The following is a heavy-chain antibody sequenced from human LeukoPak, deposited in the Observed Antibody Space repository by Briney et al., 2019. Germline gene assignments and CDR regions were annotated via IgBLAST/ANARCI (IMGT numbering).Heavy chain of an antibody. Sequence: SSETLSLTCTVSGYSISSGYYWGWIRQPPGKGLEWIGSIYYSGSTYYNPSLKSRVTISVDTSKNQFSLKLSSVTAADTAVYYCARLQQLAYNWLDPWGQGTLVTVSS. CDR2: IYYSGST. CDR3: ARLQQLAYNWLDP. D-gene: IGHD6-13*01. CDR1: GYSISSGYY. V-gene: IGHV4-38-2*02. J-gene: IGHJ5*02.